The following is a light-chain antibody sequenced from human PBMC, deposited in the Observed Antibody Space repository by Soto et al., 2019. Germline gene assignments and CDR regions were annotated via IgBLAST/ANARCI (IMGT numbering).Light chain of an antibody. V-gene: IGLV1-40*01. CDR2: GNS. J-gene: IGLJ1*01. CDR1: SSNIGAGYD. CDR3: QSDDSSHV. Sequence: QSVLTQPPSVSGAPGQRVTISCTGSSSNIGAGYDVHWYQQLPGTAPKLLIYGNSNRPSGVPDRFSGSKSGTSASLAITGLQAEDEADYYCQSDDSSHVFGTGTKLTVL.